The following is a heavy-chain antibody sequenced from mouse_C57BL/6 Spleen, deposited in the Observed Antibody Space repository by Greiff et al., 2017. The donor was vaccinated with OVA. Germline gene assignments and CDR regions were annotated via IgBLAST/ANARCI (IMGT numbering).Heavy chain of an antibody. V-gene: IGHV10-1*01. CDR3: VRQITTGVEGTWFDY. CDR1: GFSFNTYA. CDR2: IRSKSNNYAT. J-gene: IGHJ2*01. D-gene: IGHD1-1*01. Sequence: DVQLVESGGGLVQPKGSLKLSCAASGFSFNTYAMNWVRQAPGKGLEWVARIRSKSNNYATYYADSVKDRFTISRDDSESMLYLQMNNLKTEDTAMDYCVRQITTGVEGTWFDYWGQGTTLTVSS.